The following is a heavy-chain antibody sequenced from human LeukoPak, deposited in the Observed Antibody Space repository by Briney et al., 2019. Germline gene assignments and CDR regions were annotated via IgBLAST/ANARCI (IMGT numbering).Heavy chain of an antibody. J-gene: IGHJ4*02. V-gene: IGHV3-23*01. CDR2: ISGSGGST. CDR3: AKAADCSSTSCYGVEDY. Sequence: PGGSLRLSCAASGFTFSSYAMSWVRQAPGKGLEWVSAISGSGGSTYYADSVKGRFTISRDNSKNTLYLQMNSLRAEDTAVYYCAKAADCSSTSCYGVEDYWGQGTLVTVSS. CDR1: GFTFSSYA. D-gene: IGHD2-2*01.